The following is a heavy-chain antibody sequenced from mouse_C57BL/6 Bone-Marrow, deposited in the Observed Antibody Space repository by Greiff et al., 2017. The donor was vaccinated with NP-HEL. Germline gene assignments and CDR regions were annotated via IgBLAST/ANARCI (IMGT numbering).Heavy chain of an antibody. V-gene: IGHV1-64*01. CDR3: ARRNDYDEGYYFDY. D-gene: IGHD2-4*01. CDR2: IHPNSGST. CDR1: GYTFTSYW. Sequence: QVQLQQSGAELVKPGASVKLSCKASGYTFTSYWMHWVKQRPGQGLEWIGMIHPNSGSTNYNEKFKSKATLTVDKSSSTAYMQLSSLTSEDSAVYYCARRNDYDEGYYFDYWGQGTTLTVSS. J-gene: IGHJ2*01.